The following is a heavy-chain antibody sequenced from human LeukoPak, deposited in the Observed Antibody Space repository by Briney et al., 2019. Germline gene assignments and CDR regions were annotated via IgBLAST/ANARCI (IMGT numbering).Heavy chain of an antibody. J-gene: IGHJ4*02. D-gene: IGHD3-22*01. Sequence: GGSLRLSCAASRFTFSSYSMNWVRQAPGKGLEWGSYISGSSSTIYYADSVKGRFTISRDNGKNTLYLQMNSLRAEDTAVYYCARGSTYYDSSGQVPFDYWGQGTLVTVSS. CDR2: ISGSSSTI. CDR1: RFTFSSYS. V-gene: IGHV3-48*01. CDR3: ARGSTYYDSSGQVPFDY.